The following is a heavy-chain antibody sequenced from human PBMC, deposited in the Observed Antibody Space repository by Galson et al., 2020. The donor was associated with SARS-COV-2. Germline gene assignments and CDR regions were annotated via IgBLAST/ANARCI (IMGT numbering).Heavy chain of an antibody. CDR2: IIPIFGTA. V-gene: IGHV1-69*01. J-gene: IGHJ6*02. Sequence: KISCKAPGGTFSSYAISWVRQAPGQGLEWMGGIIPIFGTANYAQKFQGRVTITADESTSTAYMELSSLRSEDTAVYYCARGHYDILTGYYSYYYYGMDVWGQGTTVTVSS. CDR3: ARGHYDILTGYYSYYYYGMDV. CDR1: GGTFSSYA. D-gene: IGHD3-9*01.